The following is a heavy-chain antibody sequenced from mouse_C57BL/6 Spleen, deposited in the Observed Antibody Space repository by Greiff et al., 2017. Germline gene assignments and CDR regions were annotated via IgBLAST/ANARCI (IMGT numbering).Heavy chain of an antibody. J-gene: IGHJ3*01. V-gene: IGHV1-64*01. CDR1: GYTFTSYW. Sequence: QVQLQQPGAELVKPGASVKLSCKASGYTFTSYWMHWVKQRPGQGLEWIGMIHPNSGSTNYNEKFKSKATLTVDTSSSTAYMQLSSLTSEDSAVYYCARRRAYGYDGGAPWFAYWGQGTLVTVSA. D-gene: IGHD2-2*01. CDR2: IHPNSGST. CDR3: ARRRAYGYDGGAPWFAY.